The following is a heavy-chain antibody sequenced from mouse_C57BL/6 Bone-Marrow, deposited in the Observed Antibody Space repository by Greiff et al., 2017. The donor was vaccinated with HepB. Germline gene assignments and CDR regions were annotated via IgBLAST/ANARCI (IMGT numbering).Heavy chain of an antibody. CDR2: ISSGSSTI. CDR1: GFTFSDYG. J-gene: IGHJ3*01. Sequence: EVKLMESGGGLVKPGGSLKLSCAASGFTFSDYGMHWVRQAPEKGLEWVAYISSGSSTIYYADTVKGRFTISRDNAKNTLFLQMTSLRSEDTAMYYCAGYYGSSPWFAYWGQGTLVTVSA. D-gene: IGHD1-1*01. V-gene: IGHV5-17*01. CDR3: AGYYGSSPWFAY.